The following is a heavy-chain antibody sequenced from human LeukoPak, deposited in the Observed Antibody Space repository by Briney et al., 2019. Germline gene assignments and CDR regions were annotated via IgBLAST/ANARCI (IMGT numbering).Heavy chain of an antibody. CDR3: ARDSPHGDYGY. CDR2: INSDGSST. V-gene: IGHV3-74*01. J-gene: IGHJ4*02. CDR1: GFTFSSYW. Sequence: GGSLRLSCAAFGFTFSSYWMHWVRQAPGKGLVWVSRINSDGSSTSYADSVKGRFTISRDNAKNTLYLQMNSLRAEDTAVYYCARDSPHGDYGYWGQGTLVTVSS. D-gene: IGHD4-17*01.